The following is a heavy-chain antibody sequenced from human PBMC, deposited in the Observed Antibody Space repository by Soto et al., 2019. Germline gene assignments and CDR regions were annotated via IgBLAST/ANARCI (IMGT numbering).Heavy chain of an antibody. D-gene: IGHD4-17*01. CDR3: ARDYGDLLTGPTFDY. J-gene: IGHJ4*02. V-gene: IGHV3-23*01. CDR1: GFTFSSYA. Sequence: EVQLLESGGGLVQPGGSLRLSCAASGFTFSSYAMSWVRQAPGKGLEWVSAISGSGGSTYYADSVKGRFTISRDNSKNTLYLQMNRLRAEDTAVYYCARDYGDLLTGPTFDYWGQGTLVTVSS. CDR2: ISGSGGST.